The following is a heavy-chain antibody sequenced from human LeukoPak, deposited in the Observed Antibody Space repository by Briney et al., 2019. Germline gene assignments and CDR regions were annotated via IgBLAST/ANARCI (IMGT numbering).Heavy chain of an antibody. D-gene: IGHD3-22*01. CDR3: ARVRYFDTTGYYYDFDY. J-gene: IGHJ4*02. V-gene: IGHV4-39*01. CDR2: IYYSGST. CDR1: GGSISSSSYY. Sequence: KPSETLSLSCTVSGGSISSSSYYWGWIRQPPGKGLEWIGSIYYSGSTYYNPSLKSRVTISVDTSKNQFSLKLSSVTAADTAVYYCARVRYFDTTGYYYDFDYWGQGTLVTVSS.